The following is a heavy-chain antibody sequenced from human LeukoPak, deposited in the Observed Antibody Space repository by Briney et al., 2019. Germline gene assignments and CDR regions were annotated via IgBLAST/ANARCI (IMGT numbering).Heavy chain of an antibody. CDR1: GDSVSSNTVA. D-gene: IGHD3-10*01. CDR2: TYYRSRWYH. J-gene: IGHJ6*03. V-gene: IGHV6-1*01. Sequence: SQTLSLTCAISGDSVSSNTVAWTWIRQSPSRGLEWLGRTYYRSRWYHHYAASVKSRIIINPDTSKNQISLQLNSVTPEDTAVYYCARAPLVWVGEFKFYYYMDVWGKGTTVTVSS. CDR3: ARAPLVWVGEFKFYYYMDV.